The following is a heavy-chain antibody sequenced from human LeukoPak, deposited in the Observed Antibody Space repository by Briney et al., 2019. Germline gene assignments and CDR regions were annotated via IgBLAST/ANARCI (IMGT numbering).Heavy chain of an antibody. CDR1: GYTFTNHD. V-gene: IGHV1-3*03. Sequence: GASVKVSCKSSGYTFTNHDRHWVRQAPGQRLEWMGCINPGNGHTKYSQEFKGRVTITSHKSESKAYMELSSLRSEDMAVYYCARGTAAGDYWGQGTLVTVSS. J-gene: IGHJ4*02. CDR3: ARGTAAGDY. D-gene: IGHD6-13*01. CDR2: INPGNGHT.